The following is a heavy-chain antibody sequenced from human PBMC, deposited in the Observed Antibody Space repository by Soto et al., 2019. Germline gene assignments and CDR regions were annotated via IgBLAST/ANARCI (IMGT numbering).Heavy chain of an antibody. CDR3: ARSPTPNWLEP. J-gene: IGHJ5*02. Sequence: EVQLVESGGGLVKPGGSLRLSCAASGFTFSSYSMNWVRQAPGKGLEWVSSISSSSSYIYYSDSVKGPFPTSRDNAKNSLYLQLNSLKDEARAVNYCARSPTPNWLEPWGQGTLVTVPS. CDR1: GFTFSSYS. CDR2: ISSSSSYI. V-gene: IGHV3-21*01.